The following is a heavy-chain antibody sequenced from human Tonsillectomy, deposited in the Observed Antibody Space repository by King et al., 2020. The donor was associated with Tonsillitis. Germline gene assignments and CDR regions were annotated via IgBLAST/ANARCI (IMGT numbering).Heavy chain of an antibody. D-gene: IGHD5-12*01. CDR1: GFTFSSYA. V-gene: IGHV3-23*04. J-gene: IGHJ3*01. Sequence: VQLVGSGGGLVQPGGSLRLSCAASGFTFSSYAMSWVRQAPGKGLEWVSAISGSGGSTYSADSVEGRFTISRDNSRKTVYMQMKSLRAEDTAIYYCAKDQVATMPRDAFDFWGQATMATVSS. CDR3: AKDQVATMPRDAFDF. CDR2: ISGSGGST.